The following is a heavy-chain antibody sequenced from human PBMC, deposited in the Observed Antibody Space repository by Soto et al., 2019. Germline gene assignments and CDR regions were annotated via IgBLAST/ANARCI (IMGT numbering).Heavy chain of an antibody. Sequence: SETVSLTCTVSGASTITVGFYWTWIRQHPGKGQEWLGYIHYSGGATYSPSYNPSLQNRIDISVDISKSLVYLKLTSVTGAETAVYYGARVPTYYQDSISYQPFNPCGEATLVTVSS. CDR3: ARVPTYYQDSISYQPFNP. CDR2: IHYSGGATYSP. V-gene: IGHV4-31*03. CDR1: GASTITVGFY. J-gene: IGHJ5*02. D-gene: IGHD3-22*01.